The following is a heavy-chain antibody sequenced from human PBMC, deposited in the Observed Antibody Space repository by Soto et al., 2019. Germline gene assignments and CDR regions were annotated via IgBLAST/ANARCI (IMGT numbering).Heavy chain of an antibody. CDR2: ISGSGGST. V-gene: IGHV3-23*01. Sequence: GGSLRLSCAASGFTFSSYAMSWVRQAPGKGLEWVSAISGSGGSTYYADSVKGRFTISRDNSKNTLYLQMNSLRAEDTAVYYCAKDQSYYYDSSGYYPCWFDPWGQGTLVTVSS. CDR1: GFTFSSYA. D-gene: IGHD3-22*01. CDR3: AKDQSYYYDSSGYYPCWFDP. J-gene: IGHJ5*02.